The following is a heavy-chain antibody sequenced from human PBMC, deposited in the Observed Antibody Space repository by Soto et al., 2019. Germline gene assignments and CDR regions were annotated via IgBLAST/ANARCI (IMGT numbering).Heavy chain of an antibody. V-gene: IGHV3-23*01. Sequence: EVQLLESGGGLVQPGGSLRLSCAASGFTFSSYAMSWVRQAQGKGLEWVSGVDGSGRNTYYADSVKGRFTISRDNSKNTLSVQIDSLRVKDTALYYCAKDGGSVCSGGTCYFQAPDDWGQGTLVTVSS. CDR2: VDGSGRNT. D-gene: IGHD2-15*01. CDR3: AKDGGSVCSGGTCYFQAPDD. J-gene: IGHJ4*02. CDR1: GFTFSSYA.